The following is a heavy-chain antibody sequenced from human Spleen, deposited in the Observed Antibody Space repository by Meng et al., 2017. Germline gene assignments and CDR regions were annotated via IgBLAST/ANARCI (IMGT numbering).Heavy chain of an antibody. CDR3: AREGWYGDYGGGYYFDY. CDR2: INPSGGST. J-gene: IGHJ4*02. Sequence: ASVKVSCKASGYTFTSYYMHWVRQAPGQGLEWMGIINPSGGSTSYAQKFQGRVTMTRDTSTSTVYMELSSLRSEDTAVYYCAREGWYGDYGGGYYFDYWGQGTLVTVSS. D-gene: IGHD4-17*01. V-gene: IGHV1-46*01. CDR1: GYTFTSYY.